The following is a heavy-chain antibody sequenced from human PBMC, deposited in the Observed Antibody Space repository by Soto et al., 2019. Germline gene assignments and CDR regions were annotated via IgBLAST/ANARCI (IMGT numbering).Heavy chain of an antibody. CDR1: GFTFSSYA. CDR2: ISYDGSNK. J-gene: IGHJ4*02. CDR3: ARDRLDVVVPAAILAY. V-gene: IGHV3-30-3*01. D-gene: IGHD2-2*02. Sequence: QVQLVESGGGVVQPGRSLRLSCAASGFTFSSYAMHWVRQAPGKGLEWVEVISYDGSNKYYADSVKGRFTISRDNSKNTLYLQMNSLRVEDTAPYYCARDRLDVVVPAAILAYWGQGTLVTVSS.